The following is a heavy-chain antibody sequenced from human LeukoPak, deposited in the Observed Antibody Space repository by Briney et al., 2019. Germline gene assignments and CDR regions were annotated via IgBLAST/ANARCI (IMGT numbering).Heavy chain of an antibody. J-gene: IGHJ4*01. Sequence: GGPLTLSCAASGFSFSNYGMSWFRQAPGKGLEWVSTINTRADETHYADSVRGRFTIFRDNSKSTLALHMSNLRVEDTAVYYCERDPSDYEWQRGWYRDFWGRGSQVTVSS. D-gene: IGHD6-19*01. V-gene: IGHV3-23*01. CDR2: INTRADET. CDR1: GFSFSNYG. CDR3: ERDPSDYEWQRGWYRDF.